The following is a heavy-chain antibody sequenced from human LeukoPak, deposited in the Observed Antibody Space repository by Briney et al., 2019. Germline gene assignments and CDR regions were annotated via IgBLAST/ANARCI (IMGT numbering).Heavy chain of an antibody. CDR3: AKTVTVTTSAFDI. V-gene: IGHV4-39*01. CDR2: IYYSGST. D-gene: IGHD4-17*01. J-gene: IGHJ3*02. CDR1: GGSISSSSYY. Sequence: TSETLSLTCTVSGGSISSSSYYWGWIRQPPGKGLEWIGSIYYSGSTYYNPSLKSRVTISVDTSKNQFSLKLSSVTAADTAVYYCAKTVTVTTSAFDIWGQGTMVTVSS.